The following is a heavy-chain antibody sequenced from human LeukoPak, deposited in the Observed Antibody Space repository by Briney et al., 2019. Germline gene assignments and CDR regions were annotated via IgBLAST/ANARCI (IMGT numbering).Heavy chain of an antibody. CDR1: GFTFSSYS. J-gene: IGHJ3*02. D-gene: IGHD3-3*01. CDR3: ARGDVLRFLEWLLTKQAFDI. Sequence: GGSLRLSCAASGFTFSSYSMNWVRQAPGKGLEWVSSISSSSSYIYYADSVKGRFTISRGNAKNSLYLQMNSLRAEDTAVYYCARGDVLRFLEWLLTKQAFDIWGQGTMVTVSS. CDR2: ISSSSSYI. V-gene: IGHV3-21*01.